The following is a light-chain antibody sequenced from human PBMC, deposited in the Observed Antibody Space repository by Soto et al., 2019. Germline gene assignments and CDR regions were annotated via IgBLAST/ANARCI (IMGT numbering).Light chain of an antibody. J-gene: IGKJ2*02. Sequence: EIVMTQSPATLSVSPGERVTLSCRASQSVSRFLAWYQQRPGQAPRLLIYDTSSRATGVPARFSGSGSGTEFSLTISSLQSEDFAVYYCQQYDNWPTCTFGQGTQLEVK. CDR3: QQYDNWPTCT. V-gene: IGKV3-15*01. CDR1: QSVSRF. CDR2: DTS.